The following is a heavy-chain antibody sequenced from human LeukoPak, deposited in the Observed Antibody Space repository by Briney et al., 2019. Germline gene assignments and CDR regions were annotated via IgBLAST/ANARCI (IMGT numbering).Heavy chain of an antibody. V-gene: IGHV1-69*10. Sequence: SVKVSCKASGGTFSSYTISWVRQAPGQGLEWMGWIIPILGIANYAQKFQGRVTITADKSTSTAYMELSSLRSEDTAVYYCARADSSSWNWFDPWGQGTLVTVSS. J-gene: IGHJ5*02. CDR3: ARADSSSWNWFDP. CDR1: GGTFSSYT. D-gene: IGHD6-13*01. CDR2: IIPILGIA.